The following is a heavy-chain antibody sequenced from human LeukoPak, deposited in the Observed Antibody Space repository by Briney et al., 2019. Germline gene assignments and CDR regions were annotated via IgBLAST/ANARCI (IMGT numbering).Heavy chain of an antibody. D-gene: IGHD1-1*01. CDR2: INPDSGGT. CDR3: ARDLEGLERYFDY. V-gene: IGHV1-2*02. J-gene: IGHJ4*02. CDR1: AYTFTVNY. Sequence: SVNLSCECSAYTFTVNYNHWIRQRPGPGLELKGCINPDSGGTNYAPRFQGRVTMTRDTSIATAYMELRRLSSDDTAASYCARDLEGLERYFDYWGQGTLGTVSS.